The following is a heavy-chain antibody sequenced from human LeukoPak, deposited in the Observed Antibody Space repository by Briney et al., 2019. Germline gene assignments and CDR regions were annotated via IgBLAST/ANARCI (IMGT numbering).Heavy chain of an antibody. CDR2: ISWNSGSI. D-gene: IGHD2-15*01. J-gene: IGHJ4*02. V-gene: IGHV3-9*01. Sequence: GRSLRLSSAASGFTFDDYAMHWVRQAPGKGLEWVSGISWNSGSIGYADSVKGRFTISRDNAKNSLYLQMNSLRAEDTALYYCAKGARCSGGSCYYFDYWGQGTLVTVSS. CDR1: GFTFDDYA. CDR3: AKGARCSGGSCYYFDY.